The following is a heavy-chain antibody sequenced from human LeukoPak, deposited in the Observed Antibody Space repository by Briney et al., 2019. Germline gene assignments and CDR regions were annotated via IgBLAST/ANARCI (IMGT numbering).Heavy chain of an antibody. Sequence: SETLSLTCTVSGGSISSGGYYWSWIRQHPGKGLEWIGYIYYSGSTYYNPSLKSRVTISVDTSKNQFSLKLSSVTAADTAVYYCATEMIGLGMDVWGQGATVTVSS. D-gene: IGHD3-22*01. V-gene: IGHV4-31*03. J-gene: IGHJ6*02. CDR2: IYYSGST. CDR1: GGSISSGGYY. CDR3: ATEMIGLGMDV.